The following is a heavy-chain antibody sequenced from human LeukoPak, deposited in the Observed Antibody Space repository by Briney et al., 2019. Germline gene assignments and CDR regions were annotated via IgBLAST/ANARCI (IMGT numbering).Heavy chain of an antibody. CDR2: ISYDGSNK. J-gene: IGHJ4*02. Sequence: GRSLRLSCAASGFTFSSYGMHWVRQAPGKGLEWVAVISYDGSNKYYADSVKGRFTISRDNSKNTLYLQMNSLRAEDTAVYYCAKDGTTGWLVRGLFVDYWGQGTLVTVPS. D-gene: IGHD6-19*01. V-gene: IGHV3-30*18. CDR3: AKDGTTGWLVRGLFVDY. CDR1: GFTFSSYG.